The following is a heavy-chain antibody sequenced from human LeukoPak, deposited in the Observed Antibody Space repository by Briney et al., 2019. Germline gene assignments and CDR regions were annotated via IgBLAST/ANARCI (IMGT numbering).Heavy chain of an antibody. D-gene: IGHD3-3*01. CDR3: ARGASGLPGRPYWFDY. V-gene: IGHV4-34*01. J-gene: IGHJ4*02. Sequence: SETLSLTCAVYGGSFSGYYWSWIRQPPGKGLEWIGEINHSGSTNYNPSLKSRVTISVDTSKNQFSLKLSSVTAADTAVYYCARGASGLPGRPYWFDYWGQGTLVTVSS. CDR2: INHSGST. CDR1: GGSFSGYY.